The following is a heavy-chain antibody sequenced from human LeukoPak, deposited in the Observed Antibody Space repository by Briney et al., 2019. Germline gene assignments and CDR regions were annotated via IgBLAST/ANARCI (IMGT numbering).Heavy chain of an antibody. CDR2: IIPILGIA. V-gene: IGHV1-69*04. J-gene: IGHJ4*02. Sequence: ASVKVSCKASGGTFSSYATSWVRQAPGQGLEWMGRIIPILGIANYAQKFQGKVTITADKSTSTAYMELSSLRSEDTAVYYCARDDPYCSGGSCQIDYWGQGTLVTVSS. CDR1: GGTFSSYA. D-gene: IGHD2-15*01. CDR3: ARDDPYCSGGSCQIDY.